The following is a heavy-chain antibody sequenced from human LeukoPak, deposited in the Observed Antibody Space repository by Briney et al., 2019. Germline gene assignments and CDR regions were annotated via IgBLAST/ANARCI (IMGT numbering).Heavy chain of an antibody. V-gene: IGHV1-24*01. CDR2: FDPEDGET. CDR1: GYTLTELS. J-gene: IGHJ4*02. CDR3: ATGPPLLYYYGSGSYFDY. Sequence: ASVKVSCKVSGYTLTELSMHWVRQAPGKGLEWMGGFDPEDGETIYAQKFQGRVTMTEDTSTDTAYMELSSLRSEDTAVYYCATGPPLLYYYGSGSYFDYWGQGNLVTVSS. D-gene: IGHD3-10*01.